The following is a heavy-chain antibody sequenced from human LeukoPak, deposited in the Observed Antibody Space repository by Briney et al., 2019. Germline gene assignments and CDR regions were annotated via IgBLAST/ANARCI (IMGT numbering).Heavy chain of an antibody. CDR1: GFTFSDYY. V-gene: IGHV3-11*06. J-gene: IGHJ4*02. D-gene: IGHD3-10*01. CDR2: ISSSSSYT. Sequence: GGSLRLSCAASGFTFSDYYMSWIGQAPGKGLEWVSYISSSSSYTNYADSVKGRFTISRDNAKNSLYLQMNSLRAEDTAVYYCARAKGLLWFGIYYFDYWGQGTLVTVSS. CDR3: ARAKGLLWFGIYYFDY.